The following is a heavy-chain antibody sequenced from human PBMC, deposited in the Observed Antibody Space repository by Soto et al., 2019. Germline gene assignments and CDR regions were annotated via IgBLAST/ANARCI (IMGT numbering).Heavy chain of an antibody. J-gene: IGHJ3*02. V-gene: IGHV3-23*01. CDR1: GFTFSSYA. CDR3: AKDRGSGWYGGYAFDI. CDR2: ISGSGGST. Sequence: GALRLSCAASGFTFSSYAMSWVRQAPGKGLEWVSAISGSGGSTYYADSVKGRFTISRDNSKNTLYLQMNSLRAEDTAVYYCAKDRGSGWYGGYAFDIWGQGTMVTVSS. D-gene: IGHD6-19*01.